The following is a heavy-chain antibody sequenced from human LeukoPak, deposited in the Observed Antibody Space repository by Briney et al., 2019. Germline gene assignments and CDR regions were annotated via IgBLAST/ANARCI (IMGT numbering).Heavy chain of an antibody. CDR1: GFTVSDNY. CDR3: ARGRSSGYKYYFDY. Sequence: PGGSLRLSCAASGFTVSDNYMSWVRQAPGKGLQWVSVIYSDGGTYSADFVKGRFTISKDNSKNTMYLQMNSLRAEDTAVYYCARGRSSGYKYYFDYWGQGTLVTVSS. V-gene: IGHV3-66*01. D-gene: IGHD3-22*01. J-gene: IGHJ4*02. CDR2: IYSDGGT.